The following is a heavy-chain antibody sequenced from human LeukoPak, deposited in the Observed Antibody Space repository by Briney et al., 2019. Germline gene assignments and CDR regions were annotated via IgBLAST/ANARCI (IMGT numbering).Heavy chain of an antibody. CDR1: GGSISSSSYY. Sequence: NPSETLSLTCTVSGGSISSSSYYWGWIRQPPGKGLEWIGSIYYSGSTYYNPSLKSRVTISVDTSKNQFSLKLSSVTAADTAVYYCVRHSLWFGELLPLYYFDYWGQGTLVTVSS. V-gene: IGHV4-39*01. D-gene: IGHD3-10*01. J-gene: IGHJ4*02. CDR3: VRHSLWFGELLPLYYFDY. CDR2: IYYSGST.